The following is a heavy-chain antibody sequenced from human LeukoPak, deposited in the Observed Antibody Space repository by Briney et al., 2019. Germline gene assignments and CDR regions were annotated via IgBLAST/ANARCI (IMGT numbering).Heavy chain of an antibody. Sequence: SVKVSCKASGGTFSSYAISWVRQAPGQGLEWMGGIIPIFGTANYAQKFQGRVTITADKSTSTAYMELSSLRSEDTAVYYCATDNNWKSRRGAFDVWGQGTMVTVSS. V-gene: IGHV1-69*06. D-gene: IGHD1-20*01. CDR2: IIPIFGTA. CDR1: GGTFSSYA. J-gene: IGHJ3*01. CDR3: ATDNNWKSRRGAFDV.